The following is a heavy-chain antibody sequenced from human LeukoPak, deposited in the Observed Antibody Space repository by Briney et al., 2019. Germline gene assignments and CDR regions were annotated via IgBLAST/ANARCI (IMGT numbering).Heavy chain of an antibody. J-gene: IGHJ4*02. V-gene: IGHV3-48*03. Sequence: GGSLRLSCAGSGFNFSAYEMNWVRQAPGKGLEWLSYISSRGSSIYYADSVKGRFTISRDNAKNSLFLQMNSLRAEDTAVYFCARDKALNCWGQGTPVTVSS. CDR3: ARDKALNC. CDR1: GFNFSAYE. CDR2: ISSRGSSI.